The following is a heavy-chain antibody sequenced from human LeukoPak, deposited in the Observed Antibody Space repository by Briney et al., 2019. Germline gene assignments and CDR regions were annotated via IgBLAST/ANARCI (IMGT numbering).Heavy chain of an antibody. CDR1: GFTFRSYG. CDR2: IWYDGSNK. Sequence: PGGSLRLSCAASGFTFRSYGMHWVRQAPAEGLEWVAVIWYDGSNKNYADTVKGRFTISRDNSKNTLYLQMNSLRAEDTAVYYCARDRAAAMEYYYMDVWGKGTTVTVSS. D-gene: IGHD2-2*01. J-gene: IGHJ6*03. CDR3: ARDRAAAMEYYYMDV. V-gene: IGHV3-33*01.